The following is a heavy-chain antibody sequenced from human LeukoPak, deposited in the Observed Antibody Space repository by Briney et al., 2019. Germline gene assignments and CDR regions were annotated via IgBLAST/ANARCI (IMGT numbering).Heavy chain of an antibody. Sequence: PGGSLRLFCAASGFTFSSYGMHWVRQARGKGLEGVAVISYDGSNKYYADSVKGRFTISRDNSKNTLYLQMNSLRAEDTAVYYCAKDGYDASGYYYDYYYGMDVWGRGTTVTVSS. D-gene: IGHD3-22*01. CDR1: GFTFSSYG. J-gene: IGHJ6*02. CDR2: ISYDGSNK. V-gene: IGHV3-30*18. CDR3: AKDGYDASGYYYDYYYGMDV.